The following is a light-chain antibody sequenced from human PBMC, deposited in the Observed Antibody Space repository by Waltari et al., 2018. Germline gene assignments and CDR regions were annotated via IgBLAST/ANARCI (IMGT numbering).Light chain of an antibody. CDR3: ISYAGSNMWV. CDR1: SSDVGGYNY. Sequence: QSALTQPPSASGSPGQSVTIPCTGTSSDVGGYNYVSWYQQHPGKAPKLMIYEVYKRPSGVPDLFAGAQAGNTASLTVSGLQAEDEADYYCISYAGSNMWVFGGGTKLTVL. V-gene: IGLV2-8*01. CDR2: EVY. J-gene: IGLJ3*02.